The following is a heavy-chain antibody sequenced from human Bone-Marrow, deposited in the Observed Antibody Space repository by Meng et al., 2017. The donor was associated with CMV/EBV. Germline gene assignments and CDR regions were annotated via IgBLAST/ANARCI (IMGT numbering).Heavy chain of an antibody. J-gene: IGHJ4*02. Sequence: GESLKISCTASGFPFNIYTFHWVRQAPGKELEWVTVISHDEIDAYYADSVKGRFTISRDNAKNSLSPQMDGLRVEDTGVYFCARDPLFSSHVPYFDSWGQGVQVTVSS. D-gene: IGHD6-13*01. CDR2: ISHDEIDA. CDR1: GFPFNIYT. CDR3: ARDPLFSSHVPYFDS. V-gene: IGHV3-30*04.